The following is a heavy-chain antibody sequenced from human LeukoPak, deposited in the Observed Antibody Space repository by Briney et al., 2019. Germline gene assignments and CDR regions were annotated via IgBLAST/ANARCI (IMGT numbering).Heavy chain of an antibody. Sequence: PGGSLRLSCAASGFTFSSYGMHWVRQAPGKGLEWVAVISYDGSNKYYADSVKGRFTISRDNSKNTLYLQMNSLRAGDTAVYYCAKGDSGVVAATIAFDYWGQGTLVTVSS. CDR1: GFTFSSYG. D-gene: IGHD2-15*01. CDR2: ISYDGSNK. J-gene: IGHJ4*02. V-gene: IGHV3-30*18. CDR3: AKGDSGVVAATIAFDY.